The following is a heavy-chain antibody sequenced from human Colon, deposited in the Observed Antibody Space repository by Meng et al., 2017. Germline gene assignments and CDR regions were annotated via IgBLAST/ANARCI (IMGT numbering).Heavy chain of an antibody. D-gene: IGHD2-2*01. Sequence: QVQLVQSGSELKKPGASAKVSCKASGYTLTTYDINGVRQAPGQGLEWMGWISANSGNPMSAEGFTGRFVFSLDTSVSTAYLQISSLKADDTAVYYCARGGSRTSNLNFDYWGQGTLVTVSS. CDR3: ARGGSRTSNLNFDY. J-gene: IGHJ4*02. CDR2: ISANSGNP. V-gene: IGHV7-4-1*02. CDR1: GYTLTTYD.